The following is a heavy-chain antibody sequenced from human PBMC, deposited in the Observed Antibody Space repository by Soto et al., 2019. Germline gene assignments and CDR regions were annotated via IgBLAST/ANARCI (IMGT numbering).Heavy chain of an antibody. V-gene: IGHV3-23*01. Sequence: HPGGSLRLSCAASGFTFSSYAMSWVRQAPGKGLEWVSAISGSGGSTYYADSVKGRFTISRDNSKNTLYLQMNSLRAEDTAIYYCAKDQRRRVATSGDVYYFDYWGQGTLVTVSS. CDR1: GFTFSSYA. D-gene: IGHD2-15*01. J-gene: IGHJ4*02. CDR3: AKDQRRRVATSGDVYYFDY. CDR2: ISGSGGST.